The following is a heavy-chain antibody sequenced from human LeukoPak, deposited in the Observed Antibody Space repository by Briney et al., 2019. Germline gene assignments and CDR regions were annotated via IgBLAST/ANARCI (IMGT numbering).Heavy chain of an antibody. CDR1: GFTSHSYG. D-gene: IGHD2-2*01. CDR2: ISYDGSNK. V-gene: IGHV3-30*18. J-gene: IGHJ6*01. CDR3: AKDSGYQRLNYYYSG. Sequence: PGGSLRLSCAASGFTSHSYGMHWVRQAPGKGLEWVAVISYDGSNKYYAASVKGRFNISRDNSKNTLYLQMNSLRAEDTAVYYCAKDSGYQRLNYYYSG.